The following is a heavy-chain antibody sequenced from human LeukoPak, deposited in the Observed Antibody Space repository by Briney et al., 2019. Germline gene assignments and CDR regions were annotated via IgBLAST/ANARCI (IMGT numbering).Heavy chain of an antibody. V-gene: IGHV4-59*11. D-gene: IGHD6-13*01. Sequence: SETLSLTCTVSGGSISPHYWSWIRQVPGKGLEWIGSIYYKGSTNYNPSLKSRVPISVDTSKNQFSLRLSSVTTADTAVYYCAGASVWAATRAAAGNDYWGQGTLVTVSS. J-gene: IGHJ4*02. CDR1: GGSISPHY. CDR3: AGASVWAATRAAAGNDY. CDR2: IYYKGST.